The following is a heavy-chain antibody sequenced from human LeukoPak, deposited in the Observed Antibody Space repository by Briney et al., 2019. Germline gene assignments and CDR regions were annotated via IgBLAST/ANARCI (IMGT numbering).Heavy chain of an antibody. Sequence: SETLSLTCTVSGVSTTSYYWNWIRQPPGKGLEWIGSIYYSGSTVYNPSLKSRVTISVDTSRNQFSLKLSSVTAADTAIYYCARDEVPGDSWGQGTLVTVSS. CDR2: IYYSGST. CDR1: GVSTTSYY. V-gene: IGHV4-59*01. CDR3: ARDEVPGDS. J-gene: IGHJ4*02.